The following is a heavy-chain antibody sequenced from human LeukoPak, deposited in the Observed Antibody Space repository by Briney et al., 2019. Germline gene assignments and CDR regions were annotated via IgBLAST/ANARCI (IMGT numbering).Heavy chain of an antibody. D-gene: IGHD2-15*01. CDR3: ARDQGYCSGGSCYSGYYYYMDV. CDR1: GGSISSSSYY. J-gene: IGHJ6*03. Sequence: SETLSLTCTVSGGSISSSSYYWGWIRQPPGKGLEWIGSIYYSGSTYYNPSLKSRVTISVDTSKNQFSLKLSSVTAADTAVYYCARDQGYCSGGSCYSGYYYYMDVWGKGPRSPSP. CDR2: IYYSGST. V-gene: IGHV4-39*07.